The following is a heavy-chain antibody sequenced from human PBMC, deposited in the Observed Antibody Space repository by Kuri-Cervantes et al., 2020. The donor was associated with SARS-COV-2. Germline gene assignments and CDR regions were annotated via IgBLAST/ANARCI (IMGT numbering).Heavy chain of an antibody. J-gene: IGHJ4*02. CDR1: GFTCSSYA. Sequence: GESLKISCAASGFTCSSYAMSWVRQAPGKGLEWVSCIKGGSGTTYYAASVKGRFTVSRDNAKNTLYLLMSSLRVEDTAMYYCARDLGVVPDFWCQGTEVTVSS. CDR3: ARDLGVVPDF. V-gene: IGHV3-23*01. CDR2: IKGGSGTT. D-gene: IGHD2-15*01.